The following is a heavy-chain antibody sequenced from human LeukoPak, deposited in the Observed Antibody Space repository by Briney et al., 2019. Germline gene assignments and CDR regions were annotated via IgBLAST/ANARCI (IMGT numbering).Heavy chain of an antibody. CDR1: GFTFSSYW. Sequence: AGGSLRLSCAASGFTFSSYWMHWVRQVPGKGLVLVSRIKSDGSITNYADSVKGRFTISRDNAKNTLYLQMTSLRAEDTAVYYCARAYSGSFFDYWGQGNLVTVSS. J-gene: IGHJ4*02. V-gene: IGHV3-74*01. CDR3: ARAYSGSFFDY. D-gene: IGHD1-26*01. CDR2: IKSDGSIT.